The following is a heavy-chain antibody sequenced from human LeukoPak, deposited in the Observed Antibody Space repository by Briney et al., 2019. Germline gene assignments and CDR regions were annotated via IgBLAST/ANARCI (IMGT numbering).Heavy chain of an antibody. Sequence: SETLSLTCTVSGGSISSSSYYWGWIRQPPGKGLEWIGSIYHSGSTNYNPSLKSRVTISVDKSKNQFSLKLSSVTAADTAVYYCARVTGYSSSWYGEWGQGTLVTVSS. D-gene: IGHD6-13*01. CDR2: IYHSGST. J-gene: IGHJ4*02. CDR3: ARVTGYSSSWYGE. CDR1: GGSISSSSYY. V-gene: IGHV4-39*07.